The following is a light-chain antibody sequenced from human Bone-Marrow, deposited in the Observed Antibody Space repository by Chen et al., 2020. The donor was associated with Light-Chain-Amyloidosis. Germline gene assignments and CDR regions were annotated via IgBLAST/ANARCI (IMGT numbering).Light chain of an antibody. Sequence: QSALTQPRSVSGSPGQSVTISCTGTSSDVGFSNSFSWYQQYPGKAPKLMIFDVTKRPSGVPDRFSGSKSGNTASLTISGLQADDEADYYCCSYAGSRYVFGTGTKVTVL. CDR3: CSYAGSRYV. CDR1: SSDVGFSNS. J-gene: IGLJ1*01. CDR2: DVT. V-gene: IGLV2-11*01.